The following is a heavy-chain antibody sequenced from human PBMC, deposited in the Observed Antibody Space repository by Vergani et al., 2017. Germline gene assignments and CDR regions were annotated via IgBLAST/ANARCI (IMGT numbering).Heavy chain of an antibody. CDR3: AMGTLSIAAAGTGTAAGFDY. Sequence: EVQLVESGGGLVQPGGSLRLSCAASGFTFSSYEMNWVRQAPGKGLEWVSYISSSGSTIYYADSVKGRFTISRDNAKNSLYLQMNSLRAEDTAVYYCAMGTLSIAAAGTGTAAGFDYWGQGTLVTVSS. V-gene: IGHV3-48*03. CDR1: GFTFSSYE. D-gene: IGHD6-13*01. CDR2: ISSSGSTI. J-gene: IGHJ4*02.